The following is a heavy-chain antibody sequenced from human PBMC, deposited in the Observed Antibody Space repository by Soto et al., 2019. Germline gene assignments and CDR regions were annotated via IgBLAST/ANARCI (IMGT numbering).Heavy chain of an antibody. V-gene: IGHV1-46*01. D-gene: IGHD2-21*02. J-gene: IGHJ6*02. CDR3: ARGIVVVTAIDYGMDV. Sequence: ASVKVSCKASGYTFTGYYMHWVRQAPGQGLEWMGIINPSGGSTTYAQKFQNRVTMTRDTSTSTVYMELSSLRSGDTAVYYCARGIVVVTAIDYGMDVWGQGTTVTVSS. CDR2: INPSGGST. CDR1: GYTFTGYY.